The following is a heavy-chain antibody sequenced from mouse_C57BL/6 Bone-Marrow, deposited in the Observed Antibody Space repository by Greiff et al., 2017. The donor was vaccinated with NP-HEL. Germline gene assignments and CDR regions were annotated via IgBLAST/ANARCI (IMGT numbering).Heavy chain of an antibody. J-gene: IGHJ3*01. CDR1: GYTFTGYW. CDR2: ILPGSGST. D-gene: IGHD1-2*01. Sequence: QVQLKESGAELMKPGASVKLSCKATGYTFTGYWIEWVKQRPGHGLEWIGEILPGSGSTNYNEKFKGKATFTADTSSNTAYMQLSSLTTEDSASYYCARGYFAWFAYWGQGTLVTVSA. CDR3: ARGYFAWFAY. V-gene: IGHV1-9*01.